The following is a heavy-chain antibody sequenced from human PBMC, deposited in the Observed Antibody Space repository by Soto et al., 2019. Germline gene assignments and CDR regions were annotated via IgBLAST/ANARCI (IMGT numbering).Heavy chain of an antibody. CDR1: GFTFSSYA. D-gene: IGHD6-13*01. V-gene: IGHV3-30*18. CDR3: AKGGEQRLVRYAFDI. Sequence: QVQLVESGGGVVQPGMSLRLSCATSGFTFSSYAIHWVRQAPGKGLEWVAVMSYDGSTQYYADSVKGRFTISRDNSKNTVYLQMNSLRAEDTALYHCAKGGEQRLVRYAFDIWGQGAMVTVSS. CDR2: MSYDGSTQ. J-gene: IGHJ3*02.